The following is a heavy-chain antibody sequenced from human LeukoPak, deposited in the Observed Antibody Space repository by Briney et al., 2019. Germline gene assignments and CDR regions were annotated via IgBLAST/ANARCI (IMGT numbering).Heavy chain of an antibody. CDR3: ARKPYCSGGTCWAFDL. CDR2: ITGSGDRT. Sequence: GGSLRLSCEASGFTSSNYAVSWVRQAPGRGLEWVAGITGSGDRTNYADSVKGRFIISRDNSKNTVFLQMNSLRVEDTALYYCARKPYCSGGTCWAFDLWGQGTLVTVSS. V-gene: IGHV3-23*01. CDR1: GFTSSNYA. D-gene: IGHD2-15*01. J-gene: IGHJ4*02.